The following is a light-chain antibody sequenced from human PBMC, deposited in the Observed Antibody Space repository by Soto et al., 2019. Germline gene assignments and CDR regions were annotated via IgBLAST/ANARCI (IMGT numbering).Light chain of an antibody. CDR3: QSYDSSLSNLVV. V-gene: IGLV1-40*01. CDR1: SSNTGADYD. Sequence: QPVLTQPPSVSGAPGQRVTISCTGSSSNTGADYDVHWYQHLPGSAPKLLIYDNNIRPSGVPDRFSGSKSGTSASLAITGLQAEDEGDYYCQSYDSSLSNLVVFGGGTQLTVL. CDR2: DNN. J-gene: IGLJ2*01.